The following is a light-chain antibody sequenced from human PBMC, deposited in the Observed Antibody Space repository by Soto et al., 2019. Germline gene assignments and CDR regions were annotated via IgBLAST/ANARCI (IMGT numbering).Light chain of an antibody. Sequence: IVLTQSPGTLSLSPGERATLSCRASQSVISTYLAWYQQQPGQAPRLLLYGASNRATGIPDRFSGSGSGTDFTLTITRLEPEDFAVYFCQQFGSSPTTFGQGTKLDNK. CDR2: GAS. CDR1: QSVISTY. J-gene: IGKJ2*01. V-gene: IGKV3-20*01. CDR3: QQFGSSPTT.